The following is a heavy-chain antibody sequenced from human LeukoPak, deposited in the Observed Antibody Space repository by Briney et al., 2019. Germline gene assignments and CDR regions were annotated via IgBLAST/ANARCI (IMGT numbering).Heavy chain of an antibody. J-gene: IGHJ4*02. D-gene: IGHD6-13*01. CDR2: INHSGST. CDR1: GGSFSGYY. CDR3: AGFLGAGIAAAGTPEGDY. Sequence: PSETLSLTCAVYGGSFSGYYWSWIRQPPGKGLEWIGEINHSGSTNYNPSLKSRVTISVDTSKNQFSLKLSSVTAADTAVYYCAGFLGAGIAAAGTPEGDYWGQGTLVTVSS. V-gene: IGHV4-34*01.